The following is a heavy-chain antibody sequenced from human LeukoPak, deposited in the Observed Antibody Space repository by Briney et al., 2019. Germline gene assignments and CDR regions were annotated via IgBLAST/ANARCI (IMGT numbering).Heavy chain of an antibody. CDR3: ARVEYYDILTGYVPFRVPGDY. CDR2: ISAYNGNT. CDR1: GYTFTSYG. D-gene: IGHD3-9*01. Sequence: ASVKVSCKASGYTFTSYGISWVRQATGQGLEWMGWISAYNGNTNYAQRLQGRVTMTTDTSTSTAYMELRSLRSDDTAVYYCARVEYYDILTGYVPFRVPGDYWGQGTLVTVSS. J-gene: IGHJ4*02. V-gene: IGHV1-18*04.